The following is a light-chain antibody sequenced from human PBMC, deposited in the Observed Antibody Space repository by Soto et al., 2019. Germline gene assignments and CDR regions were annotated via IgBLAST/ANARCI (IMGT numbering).Light chain of an antibody. CDR3: QQLNSYPYT. J-gene: IGKJ2*01. V-gene: IGKV1-9*01. CDR2: AAS. Sequence: IQLTQSPSSLSASVGDRVTITCRARQGISSYLAWYQQNPGKAPKLLIYAASTLQSGVPSRFSGSGSGTDFNLTISSLQPEDFATYYGQQLNSYPYTFGQGTKLEIK. CDR1: QGISSY.